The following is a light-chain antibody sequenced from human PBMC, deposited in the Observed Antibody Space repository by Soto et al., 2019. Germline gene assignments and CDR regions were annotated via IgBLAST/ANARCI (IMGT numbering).Light chain of an antibody. CDR2: SNN. CDR3: AAWDDSLNGRVYV. J-gene: IGLJ1*01. Sequence: QSVLTQPPSASGTPGQRVTISCSGSSSNIGSNTVNWYQQLPGTAPKLLIYSNNQRPSGVPDRFSGSKSGTSASLAISGLQSEDEADYYCAAWDDSLNGRVYVFGTGTQLTVL. V-gene: IGLV1-44*01. CDR1: SSNIGSNT.